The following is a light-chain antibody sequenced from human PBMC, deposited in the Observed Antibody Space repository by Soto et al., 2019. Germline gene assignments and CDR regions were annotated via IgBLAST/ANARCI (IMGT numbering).Light chain of an antibody. CDR3: SSSAGTNSFVL. J-gene: IGLJ3*02. CDR1: SSDIGGYNS. CDR2: EVN. Sequence: QSALTQPPSASRSPGQSVTISCTGTSSDIGGYNSVSWYQQHPGKAPKLMIYEVNKRPLGVPERFSGSKSGNTASLTVSGLQADDEADYYCSSSAGTNSFVLFGGGTKLTVL. V-gene: IGLV2-8*02.